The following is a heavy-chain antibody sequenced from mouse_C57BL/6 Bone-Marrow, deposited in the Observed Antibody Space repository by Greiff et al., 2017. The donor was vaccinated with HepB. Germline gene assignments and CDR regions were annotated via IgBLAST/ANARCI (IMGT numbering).Heavy chain of an antibody. Sequence: EVKVVESGGGLVQSGRSLRLSCATSGFTFSDFYMEWVRQAPGKGLEWIAASRNKANDYTTEYSASVKGRFIVSRDTSQSILYLQMNALRAEDTAIYYCARDEPLYGSSSYAMDYWGQGTSVTVSS. V-gene: IGHV7-1*01. CDR2: SRNKANDYTT. J-gene: IGHJ4*01. D-gene: IGHD1-1*01. CDR3: ARDEPLYGSSSYAMDY. CDR1: GFTFSDFY.